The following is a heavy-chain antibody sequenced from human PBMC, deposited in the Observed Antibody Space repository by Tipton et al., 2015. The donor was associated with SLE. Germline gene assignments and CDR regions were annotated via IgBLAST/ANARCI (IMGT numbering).Heavy chain of an antibody. D-gene: IGHD2-8*01. CDR2: ISGSGGST. Sequence: SLRLSCAASGFTFITYWMHWVRQAPGKGLEWVSGISGSGGSTHYADSVNGRFTISRDNSNNTLYLQMNSLRAEDTAVYYCARHGYWGQGTLVTVSS. V-gene: IGHV3-23*01. CDR1: GFTFITYW. CDR3: ARHGY. J-gene: IGHJ4*02.